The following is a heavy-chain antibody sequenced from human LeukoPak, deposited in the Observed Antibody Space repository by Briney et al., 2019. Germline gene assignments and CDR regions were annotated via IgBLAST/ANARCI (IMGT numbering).Heavy chain of an antibody. Sequence: QSGGSLRLSCTASGFTFSNFWMGWARQAPGKGLEWVASINHNGNVNYYVDSVKGRFTISRDNAKNSLYLQMSNLRAEDTAVYFCARGGGLDVWGQGATVTVSS. CDR1: GFTFSNFW. CDR2: INHNGNVN. J-gene: IGHJ6*02. D-gene: IGHD3-16*01. CDR3: ARGGGLDV. V-gene: IGHV3-7*03.